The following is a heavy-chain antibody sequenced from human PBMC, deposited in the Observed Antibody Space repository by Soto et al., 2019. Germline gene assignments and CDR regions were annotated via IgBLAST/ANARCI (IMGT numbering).Heavy chain of an antibody. CDR1: GGSISSSSYY. CDR3: ARARVVAATLIKVWFDS. Sequence: ASETMSLTCTVSGGSISSSSYYWGWIRQPPGKGLEWIGSIYYSGSTYYNPSLKSRVTISVDTSKNQFSLKLSSVTAADTAVYYCARARVVAATLIKVWFDSWGQGSLVTVSS. J-gene: IGHJ5*01. CDR2: IYYSGST. V-gene: IGHV4-39*01. D-gene: IGHD2-15*01.